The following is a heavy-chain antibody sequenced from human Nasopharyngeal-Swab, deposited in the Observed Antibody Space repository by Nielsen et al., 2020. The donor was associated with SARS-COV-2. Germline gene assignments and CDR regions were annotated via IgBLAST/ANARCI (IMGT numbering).Heavy chain of an antibody. J-gene: IGHJ4*02. CDR1: GFTFSSYS. V-gene: IGHV3-21*01. D-gene: IGHD5-18*01. CDR3: ARRGGYGTPVDY. Sequence: GESLKISCAASGFTFSSYSMNWVRQAPGKGLEWVSSISSSSSYIYYADSVKGRFTISRDNAKNSLYLQMNSLRAEDTAVYYCARRGGYGTPVDYWGQGTLVTVSS. CDR2: ISSSSSYI.